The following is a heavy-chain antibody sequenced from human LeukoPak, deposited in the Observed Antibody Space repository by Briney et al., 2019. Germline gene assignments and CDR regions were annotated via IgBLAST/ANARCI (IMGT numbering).Heavy chain of an antibody. CDR1: GLTFRTTW. J-gene: IGHJ4*02. V-gene: IGHV3-74*01. Sequence: GGSPRLSCATSGLTFRTTWMHWVRQAPGKGLMWVSRMNGEGTTIDYTDSVKGRFTVSRDYAKNTLFLQMNNLRTEDTALYFCATARNFRFEYWGQGSLVIVSA. CDR3: ATARNFRFEY. CDR2: MNGEGTTI. D-gene: IGHD1-7*01.